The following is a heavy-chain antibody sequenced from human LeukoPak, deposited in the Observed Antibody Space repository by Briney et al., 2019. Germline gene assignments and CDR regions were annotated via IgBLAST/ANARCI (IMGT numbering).Heavy chain of an antibody. CDR2: ISSSGSYT. J-gene: IGHJ4*02. CDR1: GFTFSDYY. CDR3: ARDRRYSYGYRY. D-gene: IGHD5-18*01. Sequence: GGSLRLSCAASGFTFSDYYMSWIRQAPGKGLEWVSYISSSGSYTNYADSVKGRFTISRDNAKNSLYLQMNSLRAEDTAVYYCARDRRYSYGYRYWGQGTLVTVSS. V-gene: IGHV3-11*06.